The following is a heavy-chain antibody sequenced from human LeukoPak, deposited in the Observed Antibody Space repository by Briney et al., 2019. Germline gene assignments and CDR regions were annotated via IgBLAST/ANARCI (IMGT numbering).Heavy chain of an antibody. V-gene: IGHV4-39*01. J-gene: IGHJ4*01. CDR2: MYYSGSA. Sequence: SETLSLTCNVSGGSVSSSFYSWGWIRQPPGKGLEWIGSMYYSGSAHYNLSLKSRVTMSVDTSKNQFSLKLSSVTAADTAIYFCANATTYSIDDWGQGTLVTVSS. CDR1: GGSVSSSFYS. D-gene: IGHD5-12*01. CDR3: ANATTYSIDD.